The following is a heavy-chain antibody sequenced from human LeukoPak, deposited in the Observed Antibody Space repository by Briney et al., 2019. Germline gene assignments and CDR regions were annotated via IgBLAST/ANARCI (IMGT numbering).Heavy chain of an antibody. J-gene: IGHJ3*02. D-gene: IGHD6-13*01. Sequence: SETLSLTCAVYGGSFSGYYWGWIRQPPGKGLEWIGEINHSGSTNYNPSLKSRVTISVDTSKNQFSLKLSSVTAADTAVYYCASSSSSWYSLNAFDIWGQGTMVTVSS. CDR2: INHSGST. V-gene: IGHV4-34*01. CDR3: ASSSSSWYSLNAFDI. CDR1: GGSFSGYY.